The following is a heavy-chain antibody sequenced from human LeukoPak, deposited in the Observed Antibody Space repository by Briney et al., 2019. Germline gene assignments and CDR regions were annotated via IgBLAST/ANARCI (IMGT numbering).Heavy chain of an antibody. CDR1: GFTFSSYW. Sequence: PGGSLRLSCAASGFTFSSYWMSWVRQAPGKGLEWVANIKQDGSEKYYVDSVKGRFTISRDNAKNSLYLQMNSLRAEDTAVYYCARDRGYYDFWSGYNWFDPWGQGTLVTVSS. J-gene: IGHJ5*02. D-gene: IGHD3-3*01. CDR3: ARDRGYYDFWSGYNWFDP. CDR2: IKQDGSEK. V-gene: IGHV3-7*01.